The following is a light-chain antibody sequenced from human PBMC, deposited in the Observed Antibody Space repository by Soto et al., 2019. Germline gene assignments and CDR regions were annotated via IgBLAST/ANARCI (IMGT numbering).Light chain of an antibody. CDR2: GAY. CDR3: QQYGSSLT. V-gene: IGKV3-20*01. CDR1: QSVSSGF. Sequence: EIVLTHSPGTLSLSPGERATLSCRSRQSVSSGFLAWYQQKPGQAPRLLIYGAYSRATGIPDRFSGSGSGTDFTHTISRLEPEHCAGSYFQQYGSSLTFGPGPKVDIK. J-gene: IGKJ3*01.